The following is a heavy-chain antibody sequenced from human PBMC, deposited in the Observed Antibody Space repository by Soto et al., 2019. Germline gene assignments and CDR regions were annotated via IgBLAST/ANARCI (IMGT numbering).Heavy chain of an antibody. Sequence: SDPLSPTCPVSGVPIVTYYWSGIGQPPGKGREWIGYNYHSGTTNYNPSLKSRVTISVDTSKNQFSLRLTSVTAADTAIYYCVREAYIGYGHAIDYWGQGTLVTVSS. CDR2: NYHSGTT. J-gene: IGHJ4*02. CDR1: GVPIVTYY. D-gene: IGHD5-12*01. CDR3: VREAYIGYGHAIDY. V-gene: IGHV4-59*01.